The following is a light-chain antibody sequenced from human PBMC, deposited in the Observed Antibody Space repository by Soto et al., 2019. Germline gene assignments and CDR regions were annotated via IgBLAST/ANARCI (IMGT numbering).Light chain of an antibody. J-gene: IGKJ1*01. CDR3: QQYHTSPLT. V-gene: IGKV3-20*01. CDR2: GAS. CDR1: QSVSSSY. Sequence: EIVLTQSPATLSLSPGERATFSCRASQSVSSSYIAWYQQKRGQAPRRLIYGASIRATGIPDRFSGGGSGTDFTLTISRLEPEDFALYYCQQYHTSPLTFGQGTKVDIK.